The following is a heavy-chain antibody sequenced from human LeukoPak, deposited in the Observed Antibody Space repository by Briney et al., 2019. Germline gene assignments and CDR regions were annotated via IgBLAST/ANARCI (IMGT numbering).Heavy chain of an antibody. D-gene: IGHD6-19*01. CDR3: TADTPSSSAQAFDH. CDR1: GFTFSDVW. V-gene: IGHV3-15*07. CDR2: IERKSDGETT. J-gene: IGHJ4*02. Sequence: GGSLRLSCAASGFTFSDVWMNWVRQAPGMGLEWVGRIERKSDGETTDYAAPVKGRFTISRDDSKNTLFLQMNNLKTEDTAMYYCTADTPSSSAQAFDHWGQGTLVTVSS.